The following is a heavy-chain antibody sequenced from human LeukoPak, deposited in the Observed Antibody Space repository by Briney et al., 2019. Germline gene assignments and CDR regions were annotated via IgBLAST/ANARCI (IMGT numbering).Heavy chain of an antibody. CDR2: IRYDGSNK. D-gene: IGHD1-26*01. J-gene: IGHJ4*02. CDR3: AKALYSGSYYDY. V-gene: IGHV3-30*02. CDR1: GFTFSSYG. Sequence: GRSLRLSCAASGFTFSSYGMHWVRQAPGKGLEWVAFIRYDGSNKYYADSVKGRFTISRDNSKNTLYLQMNSLRAEDTAVYYCAKALYSGSYYDYWGQGTLVTVSS.